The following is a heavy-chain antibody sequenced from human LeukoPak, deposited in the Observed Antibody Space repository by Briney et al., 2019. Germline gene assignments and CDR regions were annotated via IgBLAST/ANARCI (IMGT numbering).Heavy chain of an antibody. V-gene: IGHV1-2*06. CDR2: INPNSGGT. J-gene: IGHJ5*02. Sequence: ASVTVSCKAPGYTFTGYYMHWVRQAPGQGLEWMGRINPNSGGTNYAQRFQGRVTMTRDTSISTAYMELSRLRSDDTAVYYCAREGYYDSSGYSNWFDPWGQGTLVTVSS. D-gene: IGHD3-22*01. CDR1: GYTFTGYY. CDR3: AREGYYDSSGYSNWFDP.